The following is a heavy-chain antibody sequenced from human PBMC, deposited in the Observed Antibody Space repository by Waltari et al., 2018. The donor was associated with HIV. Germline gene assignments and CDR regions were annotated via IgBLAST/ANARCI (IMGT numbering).Heavy chain of an antibody. CDR3: ARGLGDYYDSSGYSFDY. CDR2: INHSGST. CDR1: GGSFSGYY. V-gene: IGHV4-34*01. Sequence: QVQLQQWGAGLLKPSETLSLTCAVYGGSFSGYYWSWIRQPPGKGLEWIGEINHSGSTNYNPSLKSRVTISVDTSKNQFSLKLSSVTAADTAVYYCARGLGDYYDSSGYSFDYWGQGTLVTVSS. D-gene: IGHD3-22*01. J-gene: IGHJ4*02.